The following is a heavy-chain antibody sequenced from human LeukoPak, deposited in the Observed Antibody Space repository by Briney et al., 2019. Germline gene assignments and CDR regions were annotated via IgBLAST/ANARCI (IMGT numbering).Heavy chain of an antibody. CDR1: GFTFSSYS. D-gene: IGHD6-6*01. CDR2: MDSSGSSV. V-gene: IGHV3-48*01. Sequence: GGSLRLSCAASGFTFSSYSMNWIRQAPGKGLEWVSYMDSSGSSVHYADSVKGRFTISRDNAKNSLYLQMNSLRAEDTAVYYCARVLGIAARLHYMDVWGKGTTVTVSS. J-gene: IGHJ6*03. CDR3: ARVLGIAARLHYMDV.